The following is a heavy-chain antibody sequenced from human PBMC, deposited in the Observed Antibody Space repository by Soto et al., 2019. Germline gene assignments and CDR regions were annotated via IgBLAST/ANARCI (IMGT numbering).Heavy chain of an antibody. CDR2: ITPFVDTS. D-gene: IGHD2-21*01. Sequence: SVRVSCKVSGGTFSKYSLSWVRQTPGQGLEWMGGITPFVDTSNYAQRFLGRVTITADKSTNTAFLELSGLKSEDTALYFCASTSYRNGSSCYSRHYYGMDVWGHATTFTVS. J-gene: IGHJ6*02. V-gene: IGHV1-69*06. CDR3: ASTSYRNGSSCYSRHYYGMDV. CDR1: GGTFSKYS.